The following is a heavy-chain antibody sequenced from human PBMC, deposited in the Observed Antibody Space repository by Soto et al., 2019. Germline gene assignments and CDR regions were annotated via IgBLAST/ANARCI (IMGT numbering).Heavy chain of an antibody. CDR3: ASGLEYSSSVFYHWFDP. Sequence: PGGSLRLSCAASGFTFSSYEMNWVRQAPGKGLEWVSYISSSGNTIYYADSVKGRFTISRDNAKNSLYLQMNSLRAEDTAVYYCASGLEYSSSVFYHWFDPWGQGTLVTVSS. CDR2: ISSSGNTI. D-gene: IGHD3-22*01. J-gene: IGHJ5*02. CDR1: GFTFSSYE. V-gene: IGHV3-48*03.